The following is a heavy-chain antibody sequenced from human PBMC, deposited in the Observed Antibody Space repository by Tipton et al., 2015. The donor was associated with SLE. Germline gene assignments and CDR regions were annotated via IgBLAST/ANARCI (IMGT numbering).Heavy chain of an antibody. J-gene: IGHJ4*02. CDR3: ARDQRDGYHDC. CDR2: IKQDGSEK. Sequence: SLRLSCAASGFTFSSYSMNWVRQAPGKGLEWVANIKQDGSEKYYVDSVKGRFTISRDNAKNSLYLQMNSLRAEDTAVYYCARDQRDGYHDCWGQGTLVTVSS. V-gene: IGHV3-7*01. D-gene: IGHD5-24*01. CDR1: GFTFSSYS.